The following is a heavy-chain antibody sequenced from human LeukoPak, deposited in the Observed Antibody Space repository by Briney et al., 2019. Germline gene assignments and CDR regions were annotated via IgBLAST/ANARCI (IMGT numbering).Heavy chain of an antibody. Sequence: PSETLSLTCAVYGGSFSGYYWSWIRQPPGKGLEWIGEINHSGSTNYNPSLKSRVTISVDTSKNQFSLKLSPVTAADTAVYYCAREYSSSWYLDYWGQGTLVTVSS. V-gene: IGHV4-34*01. CDR2: INHSGST. CDR3: AREYSSSWYLDY. CDR1: GGSFSGYY. D-gene: IGHD6-13*01. J-gene: IGHJ4*02.